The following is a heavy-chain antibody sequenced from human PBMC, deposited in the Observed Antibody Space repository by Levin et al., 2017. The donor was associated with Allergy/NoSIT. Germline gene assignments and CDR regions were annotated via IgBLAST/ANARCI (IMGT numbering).Heavy chain of an antibody. CDR3: AKIRALGTGDIF. V-gene: IGHV3-23*01. CDR2: IVGSSIRT. D-gene: IGHD1/OR15-1a*01. CDR1: GFAFSTYG. Sequence: GGSLRLSCVASGFAFSTYGMSWVRQAPGKGLEWISGIVGSSIRTYYADSVKGRFTISRDNSENTLYLQMNSLRVEDTAIYFCAKIRALGTGDIFWGQGTLVTVS. J-gene: IGHJ4*02.